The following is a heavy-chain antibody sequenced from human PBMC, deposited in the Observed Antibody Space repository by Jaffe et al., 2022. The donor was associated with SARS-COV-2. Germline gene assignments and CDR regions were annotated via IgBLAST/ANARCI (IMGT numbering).Heavy chain of an antibody. Sequence: EVQLVESGGGLVQPGGSLRLSCAASGFTFSSYDMHWVRQATGKGLEWVSAIGTAGDTYYPGSVKGRFTISRENAKNSLYLQMNSLRAGDTAVYYCARGGRMTTVTYYYYYYGMDVWGQGTTVTVSS. CDR1: GFTFSSYD. CDR3: ARGGRMTTVTYYYYYYGMDV. J-gene: IGHJ6*02. D-gene: IGHD4-4*01. CDR2: IGTAGDT. V-gene: IGHV3-13*01.